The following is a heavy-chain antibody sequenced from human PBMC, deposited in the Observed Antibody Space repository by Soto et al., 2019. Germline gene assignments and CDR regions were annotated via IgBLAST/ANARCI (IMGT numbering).Heavy chain of an antibody. D-gene: IGHD3-10*01. V-gene: IGHV5-51*01. Sequence: PGESLKISCKGSGYSFTSYWIGWVRQMPGKGLEWMGIIYPGDSDTRYSPSFQGQVTISADKSISTAYLQWSSLKASDTAMYYCARQRWFGELFPRYYYYGMDVWGQGTTVTVSS. CDR1: GYSFTSYW. J-gene: IGHJ6*02. CDR3: ARQRWFGELFPRYYYYGMDV. CDR2: IYPGDSDT.